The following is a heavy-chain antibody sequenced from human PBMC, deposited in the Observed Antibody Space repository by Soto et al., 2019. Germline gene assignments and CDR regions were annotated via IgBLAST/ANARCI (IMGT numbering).Heavy chain of an antibody. CDR1: GFTFSSYR. J-gene: IGHJ3*02. D-gene: IGHD3-22*01. CDR2: VSSSSSTI. Sequence: PGGSLRLSCAASGFTFSSYRMNWVRQAPGKGLEWVSYVSSSSSTIYYADSVKGRFTSSRDNARNSLYLQMNSLRDEDTAVYYCAKVVYERSVNDALDIWGQGTMVTVSS. V-gene: IGHV3-48*02. CDR3: AKVVYERSVNDALDI.